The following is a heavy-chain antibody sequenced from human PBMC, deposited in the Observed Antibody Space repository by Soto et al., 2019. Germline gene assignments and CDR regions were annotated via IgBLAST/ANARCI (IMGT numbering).Heavy chain of an antibody. CDR3: ARADYYDSSGDYGY. CDR1: GYTFTIYG. Sequence: QVQLVQSGAEVKKPGASVKVSCKASGYTFTIYGISWVRQAPGQGLEWMGWISGYNGNTDYAQNLQDRVTLTTDASTSSVYMELRSLRSDDTAVYYCARADYYDSSGDYGYWGQGTLITVSS. CDR2: ISGYNGNT. J-gene: IGHJ4*02. D-gene: IGHD3-22*01. V-gene: IGHV1-18*04.